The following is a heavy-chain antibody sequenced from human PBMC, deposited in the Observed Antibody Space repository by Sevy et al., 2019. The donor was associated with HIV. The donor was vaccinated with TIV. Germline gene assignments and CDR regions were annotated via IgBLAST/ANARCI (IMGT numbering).Heavy chain of an antibody. Sequence: GGSLRLSCAASGFTFSSYGMHWVRHAPGKGLEWVAVISYDGSNKYYADSVKGRFTISRDNSKNTLYLQMNSLRAEDTAVYYCAKDRWAARLGYYGMAVWGQGTTVTVSS. J-gene: IGHJ6*02. CDR2: ISYDGSNK. V-gene: IGHV3-30*18. CDR1: GFTFSSYG. D-gene: IGHD6-6*01. CDR3: AKDRWAARLGYYGMAV.